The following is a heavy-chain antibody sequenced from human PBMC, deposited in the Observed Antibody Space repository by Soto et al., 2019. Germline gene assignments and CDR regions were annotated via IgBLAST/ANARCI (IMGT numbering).Heavy chain of an antibody. V-gene: IGHV1-46*01. CDR2: INPSGGST. CDR3: ASETKGDSSGYPLPPDY. J-gene: IGHJ4*02. Sequence: GASVKVSCKASGYTFTSYYMHWVRQALGQGLEWMGIINPSGGSTSYAQKFQGRVTMTRDTSTSTVYMELSSLRSEDTAVYYCASETKGDSSGYPLPPDYWGQGTLVTAPQ. CDR1: GYTFTSYY. D-gene: IGHD3-22*01.